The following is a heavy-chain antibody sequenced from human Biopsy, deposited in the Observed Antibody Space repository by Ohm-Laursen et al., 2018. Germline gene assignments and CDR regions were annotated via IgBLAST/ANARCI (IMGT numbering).Heavy chain of an antibody. D-gene: IGHD4-17*01. V-gene: IGHV3-33*08. CDR1: GFTFSDHY. J-gene: IGHJ4*02. Sequence: SLRLSCAASGFTFSDHYMEWVRQAPGKGLEWVAVIWYDGSDKYYGDSVKGRFTISRDNAKNTVDLQMNSLRAEDTAVYYCAKVGGPSYGDYVYFDFWGQGALVTVSS. CDR2: IWYDGSDK. CDR3: AKVGGPSYGDYVYFDF.